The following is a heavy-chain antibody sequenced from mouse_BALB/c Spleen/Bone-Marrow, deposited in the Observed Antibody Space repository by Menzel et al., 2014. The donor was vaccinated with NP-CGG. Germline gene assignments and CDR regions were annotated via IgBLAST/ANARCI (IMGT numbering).Heavy chain of an antibody. CDR2: ISSGGTYT. Sequence: EVHLVESGGGLVRPGGSLKLSCAASGFTFSSYAMSWVSQTPEKRLEWVATISSGGTYTYYPDSVEGRFTISRDNAKNTLYLQMSSLRSEDTAMYYCARQWFAYWGQGTLVTVSA. V-gene: IGHV5-9-3*01. CDR3: ARQWFAY. J-gene: IGHJ3*01. CDR1: GFTFSSYA.